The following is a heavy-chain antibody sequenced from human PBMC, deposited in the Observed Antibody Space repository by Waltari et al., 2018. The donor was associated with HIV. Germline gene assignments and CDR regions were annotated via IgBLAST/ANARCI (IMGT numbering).Heavy chain of an antibody. CDR2: LSEGGETT. J-gene: IGHJ6*02. D-gene: IGHD2-2*01. CDR3: AKAVQYQLFYYAMDV. V-gene: IGHV3-23*01. Sequence: VQLLESGGGLVKPGGSLRLFCAGSGLTFRSHAMSWVRQATGKGLEWVACLSEGGETTHYAASVKGRFTISRDESNNTLYLQMNSLRAEDTAVYYCAKAVQYQLFYYAMDVWGQGTTVTVSS. CDR1: GLTFRSHA.